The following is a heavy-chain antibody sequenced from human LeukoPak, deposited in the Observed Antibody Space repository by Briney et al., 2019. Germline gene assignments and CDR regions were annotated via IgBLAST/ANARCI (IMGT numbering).Heavy chain of an antibody. V-gene: IGHV4-59*01. CDR3: ARALLRGGGPTYDY. CDR1: GGSISNYY. Sequence: SETLSLTCTVSGGSISNYYWSWIRQPPGKGLEWIGYIYYSGSTNYNPSLKSRVTISVDTSKNQFSLKLSSVTAADTAVYYCARALLRGGGPTYDYWGQGTLVAVAS. J-gene: IGHJ4*02. D-gene: IGHD2-15*01. CDR2: IYYSGST.